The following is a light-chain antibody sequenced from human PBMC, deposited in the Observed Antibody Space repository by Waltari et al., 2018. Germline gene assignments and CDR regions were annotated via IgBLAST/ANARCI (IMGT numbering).Light chain of an antibody. CDR3: QTGGHGTWV. Sequence: QLVLTQSPSASASLGASIKLTCTLSSGHSNHIIAWLPQQQPEKGPRYLMKVNRDGSHSRGDGIPDRFSGSSSGAERYLTISSLQSEDEADYYCQTGGHGTWVFGGGTKLTVL. CDR1: SGHSNHI. CDR2: VNRDGSH. J-gene: IGLJ3*02. V-gene: IGLV4-69*01.